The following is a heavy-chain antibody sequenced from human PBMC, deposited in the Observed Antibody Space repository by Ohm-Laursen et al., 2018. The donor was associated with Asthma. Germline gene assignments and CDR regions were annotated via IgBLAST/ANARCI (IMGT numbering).Heavy chain of an antibody. CDR1: GGSFSGYY. Sequence: GTLSLTCAVYGGSFSGYYWSWIRQPPGKGLEWIGEINHSGSTNYNPSLKSRVTISVDTSKNQFSLKLNSVTAADTAVYYCARDRGGMDVWGQGTTVTVSS. V-gene: IGHV4-34*01. CDR2: INHSGST. D-gene: IGHD3-10*01. CDR3: ARDRGGMDV. J-gene: IGHJ6*02.